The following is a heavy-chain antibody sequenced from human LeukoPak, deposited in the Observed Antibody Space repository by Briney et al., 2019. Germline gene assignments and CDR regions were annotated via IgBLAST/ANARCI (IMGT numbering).Heavy chain of an antibody. J-gene: IGHJ6*02. V-gene: IGHV5-51*01. CDR2: IYPGDSDT. Sequence: GESLKISCKGSGYSFTSYCIGWVRQMPGKGLEWMGIIYPGDSDTRYSPSFQGQVTISADKSISTAYLQWSSLKASDTAMYYCARHRRYGKEYYYYYGMDVWGQGTTVTVSS. CDR3: ARHRRYGKEYYYYYGMDV. D-gene: IGHD1-20*01. CDR1: GYSFTSYC.